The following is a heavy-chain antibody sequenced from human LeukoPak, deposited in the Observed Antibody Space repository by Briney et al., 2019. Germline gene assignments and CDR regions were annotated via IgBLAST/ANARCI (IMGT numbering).Heavy chain of an antibody. D-gene: IGHD5-12*01. CDR1: GGSFSGYY. V-gene: IGHV4-59*08. CDR3: ARHASGYDPFFDY. CDR2: ISYSGTT. Sequence: SETLSLTCAVYGGSFSGYYWSWIRQPPGKGLEWIGYISYSGTTNYNPSLKSRVTISIVTSRNHFSLRLSSVTAADTAMYHCARHASGYDPFFDYWGQGTLVAVSS. J-gene: IGHJ4*02.